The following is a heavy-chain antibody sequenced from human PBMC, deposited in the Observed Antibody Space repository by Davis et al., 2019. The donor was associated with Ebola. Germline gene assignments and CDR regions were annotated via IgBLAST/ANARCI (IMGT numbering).Heavy chain of an antibody. V-gene: IGHV3-48*01. CDR2: ISTRSDTI. CDR3: ARDTGWMHPFDAFDI. J-gene: IGHJ3*02. Sequence: GESLKISCSASGFTFNSYKMNWVRQAPGKGLEWISHISTRSDTIYYADSVKGRFTIFRDNAQNSLYLQMNSLRGEDTAVYYCARDTGWMHPFDAFDIWGQGTMVTVSS. CDR1: GFTFNSYK. D-gene: IGHD1-1*01.